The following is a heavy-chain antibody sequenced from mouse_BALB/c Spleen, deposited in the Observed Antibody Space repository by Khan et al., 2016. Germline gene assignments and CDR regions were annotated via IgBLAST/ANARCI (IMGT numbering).Heavy chain of an antibody. D-gene: IGHD1-1*01. CDR1: GFDFSRYW. CDR2: INPDSSTI. J-gene: IGHJ3*01. V-gene: IGHV4-1*02. Sequence: EVKLLESGGGLVQPGGSLKLSCAASGFDFSRYWMSWVRQAPGKGLEWIGEINPDSSTINYTPSLKDKFIFSRDNAKNTLYLQLSKVRSKDSALYFCVSPFTTGVAYWGQGTLVTVSA. CDR3: VSPFTTGVAY.